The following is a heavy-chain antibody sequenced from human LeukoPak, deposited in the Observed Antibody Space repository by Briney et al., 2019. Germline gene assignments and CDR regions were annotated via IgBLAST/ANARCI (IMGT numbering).Heavy chain of an antibody. CDR2: INPNSGGT. CDR1: GYTFTGYY. D-gene: IGHD3-22*01. V-gene: IGHV1-2*02. CDR3: ARSYSSAPIV. Sequence: ASVKVSCKASGYTFTGYYMHWVRQVPGQGLEWMGWINPNSGGTKYAQKFQGRVTMTRDTSISTAYMELNRLRSDDTAMYYCARSYSSAPIVWGQGTLVTVSS. J-gene: IGHJ4*02.